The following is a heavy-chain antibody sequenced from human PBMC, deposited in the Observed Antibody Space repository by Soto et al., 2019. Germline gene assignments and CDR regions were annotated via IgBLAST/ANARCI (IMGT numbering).Heavy chain of an antibody. J-gene: IGHJ4*02. CDR2: ISAYNGNT. V-gene: IGHV1-18*01. CDR1: GYTFTMYG. D-gene: IGHD5-18*01. CDR3: ARAPPAMVLFD. Sequence: ASVKVSCKASGYTFTMYGISCVLQAPGQWLEWMGCISAYNGNTNYAQKLQGRVTMTTDTSTSTAYMELRSLRSDDTAVYYCARAPPAMVLFDWGQGTLVTVSS.